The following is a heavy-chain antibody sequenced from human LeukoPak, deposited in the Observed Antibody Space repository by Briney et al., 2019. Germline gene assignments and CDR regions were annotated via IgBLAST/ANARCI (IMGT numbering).Heavy chain of an antibody. J-gene: IGHJ6*03. V-gene: IGHV4-61*02. CDR1: GGSISSGSYY. D-gene: IGHD3-10*01. CDR2: IYTSGST. CDR3: ARVRMVRGVINYYYMDV. Sequence: SETLSLTCTVSGGSISSGSYYWSWIRQPAGKGLEWIGRIYTSGSTNYNPSLKSRVTISVDTSKNQFSLKLSSVTAADTAVYYCARVRMVRGVINYYYMDVWGKGTTVTISS.